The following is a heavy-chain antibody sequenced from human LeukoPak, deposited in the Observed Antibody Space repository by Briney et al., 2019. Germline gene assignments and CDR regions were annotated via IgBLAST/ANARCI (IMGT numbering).Heavy chain of an antibody. CDR3: ASGPYPRFDY. V-gene: IGHV4-61*02. Sequence: SETLSLTCTVSGGSISSGSYYWSWIRQPAGKGLEWIGRIYTSGSTNYNPSLKSRVTISVDTSKNQFSLKLSSVTAADTAVYYCASGPYPRFDYWGQGTLVTVSS. CDR1: GGSISSGSYY. J-gene: IGHJ4*02. CDR2: IYTSGST. D-gene: IGHD2-2*01.